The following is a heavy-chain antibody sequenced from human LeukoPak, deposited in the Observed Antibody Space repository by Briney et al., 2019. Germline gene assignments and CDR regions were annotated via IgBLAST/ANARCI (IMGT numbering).Heavy chain of an antibody. D-gene: IGHD3-16*01. CDR2: IDDSGST. V-gene: IGHV4-59*01. J-gene: IGHJ3*02. Sequence: SETLSLTCTVSGGSISSYYWSWIRQPPGKGLEWTGYIDDSGSTNYNPSLKSRVTISVDTSKNQFSLKLSSVTAADTAVYYCAWDRGDFRFVDIWGQRTIVIVSS. CDR3: AWDRGDFRFVDI. CDR1: GGSISSYY.